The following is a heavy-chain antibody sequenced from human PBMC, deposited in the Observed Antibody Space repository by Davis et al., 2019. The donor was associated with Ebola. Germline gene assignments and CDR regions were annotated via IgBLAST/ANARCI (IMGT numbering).Heavy chain of an antibody. CDR1: GYTFTSYA. V-gene: IGHV1-3*01. D-gene: IGHD5-12*01. Sequence: AASVKVSCKASGYTFTSYAMHWVRQAPGQRLEWMGWINAGNGNTKYSQKFQGRVTITRDTSASTAYMELSSLRSEDTAVYYCARCWDSGYDLTYYYYGMDVWGKGTTVTVSS. J-gene: IGHJ6*04. CDR2: INAGNGNT. CDR3: ARCWDSGYDLTYYYYGMDV.